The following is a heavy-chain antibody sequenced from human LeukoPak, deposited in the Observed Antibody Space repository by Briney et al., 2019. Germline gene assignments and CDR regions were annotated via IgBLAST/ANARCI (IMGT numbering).Heavy chain of an antibody. CDR2: ISVYTGYT. Sequence: GASVKVSCKASGYTXSNYGVTWVRQAPGQGLEWMGWISVYTGYTNYAQNFQGRVTMTTDTSTNTAYMELRSLTSDDTAVYFCARDGGYFDWPRPRPGKYYFDYWGQGTLVTVTS. D-gene: IGHD3-9*01. CDR3: ARDGGYFDWPRPRPGKYYFDY. CDR1: GYTXSNYG. J-gene: IGHJ4*02. V-gene: IGHV1-18*01.